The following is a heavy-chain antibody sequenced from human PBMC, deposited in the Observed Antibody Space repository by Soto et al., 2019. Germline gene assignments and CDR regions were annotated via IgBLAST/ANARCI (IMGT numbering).Heavy chain of an antibody. CDR2: INSDGSST. D-gene: IGHD6-13*01. CDR1: GFTFSSYW. V-gene: IGHV3-74*01. J-gene: IGHJ6*04. CDR3: ARADSRHYYYYGMAV. Sequence: EVQLVESGGGLVQPGGSLRLSCEDAGFTFSSYWMHWVRQAPGKGLVWVSRINSDGSSTSYADSVKGRFTNSRDNAKNTLYLHMDSLRAEDTAVYCGARADSRHYYYYGMAVWGKGPKVTVSS.